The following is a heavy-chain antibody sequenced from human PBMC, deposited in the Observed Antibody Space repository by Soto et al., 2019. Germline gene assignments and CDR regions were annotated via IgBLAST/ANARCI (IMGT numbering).Heavy chain of an antibody. CDR2: IYYSGST. D-gene: IGHD3-22*01. CDR3: ARGYYDSSGYYEFDY. CDR1: GGSISSYY. J-gene: IGHJ4*02. V-gene: IGHV4-59*01. Sequence: TLSLTCTVSGGSISSYYWSWIRQPPGKGLEWIGYIYYSGSTNYNPSLKSRVTISVDTSKNQFSLKLSSVTAADTAVYYCARGYYDSSGYYEFDYWGQGTLVTVSS.